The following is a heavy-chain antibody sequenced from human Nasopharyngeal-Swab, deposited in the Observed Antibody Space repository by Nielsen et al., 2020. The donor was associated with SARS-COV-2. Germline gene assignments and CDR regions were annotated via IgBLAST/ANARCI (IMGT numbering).Heavy chain of an antibody. CDR3: AKDLGVESPLWFDY. CDR2: ISGRPYRASNYYT. J-gene: IGHJ4*02. D-gene: IGHD4-23*01. CDR1: GFTFSDYY. Sequence: GGSLRLSCAASGFTFSDYYMSWFRQAPGKGLEWVSYISGRPYRASNYYTNYADSVRGRFTISRDNAKNSLYLQMSSLRAEDTAIYYCAKDLGVESPLWFDYWGQGTLLTVSS. V-gene: IGHV3-11*05.